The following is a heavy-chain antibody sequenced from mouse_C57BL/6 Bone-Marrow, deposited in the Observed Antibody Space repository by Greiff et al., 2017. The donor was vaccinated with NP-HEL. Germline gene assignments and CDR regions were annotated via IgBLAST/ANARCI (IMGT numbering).Heavy chain of an antibody. V-gene: IGHV5-4*03. Sequence: EVKVVESGGGLVKPGGSLKLSCAASGFTFSSYAMSWVRQTPEKRLEWVATISDGGSYTYYPDNVKGRFTISRDNAKNNLYLQMSHLKSEDTAMYYCARGLYYGSRYYAMDYWGQGTSVTVSS. CDR1: GFTFSSYA. J-gene: IGHJ4*01. CDR2: ISDGGSYT. CDR3: ARGLYYGSRYYAMDY. D-gene: IGHD1-1*01.